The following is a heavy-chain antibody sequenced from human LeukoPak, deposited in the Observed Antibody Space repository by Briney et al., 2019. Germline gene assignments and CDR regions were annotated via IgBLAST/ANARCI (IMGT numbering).Heavy chain of an antibody. Sequence: SETLSLTCTVSGGSISSYYWSWIRQPPGKGLEWIGYIYYSGSTNYNPSLKSRVTISVDTSKNQFSLKLSSVTAADTAVYYCARHRLGLPRLVIDYWGQGTLVTVSS. CDR3: ARHRLGLPRLVIDY. CDR1: GGSISSYY. V-gene: IGHV4-59*08. CDR2: IYYSGST. D-gene: IGHD7-27*01. J-gene: IGHJ4*02.